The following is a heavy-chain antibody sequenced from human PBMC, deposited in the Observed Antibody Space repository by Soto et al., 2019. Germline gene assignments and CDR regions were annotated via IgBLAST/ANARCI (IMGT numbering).Heavy chain of an antibody. CDR2: ISSSSSTI. CDR1: GFTFSSYS. Sequence: GGSLRLSCAASGFTFSSYSMNWVRQAPGKGLEWVSYISSSSSTIYYADSVKGRFTISRDNAKNSLYLQMNSLRDEDTAVYYCARDRTTGFGGVIVRCDYWGQGTLVTVSS. CDR3: ARDRTTGFGGVIVRCDY. D-gene: IGHD3-16*02. V-gene: IGHV3-48*02. J-gene: IGHJ4*02.